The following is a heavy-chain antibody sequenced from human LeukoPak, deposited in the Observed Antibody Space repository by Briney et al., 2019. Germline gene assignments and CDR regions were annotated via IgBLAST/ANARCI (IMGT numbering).Heavy chain of an antibody. V-gene: IGHV3-23*01. D-gene: IGHD4-17*01. CDR2: VSSSGGLT. CDR1: GFTFSTWT. CDR3: AKLGGDYGGY. J-gene: IGHJ4*02. Sequence: PGGSLRLSCAASGFTFSTWTMTSVRQAPGKGLGWVSAVSSSGGLTYYADSVKGRFTISRDNSKSTLYLQMNSLRAEDTAVYYCAKLGGDYGGYWGQGTLVTVSS.